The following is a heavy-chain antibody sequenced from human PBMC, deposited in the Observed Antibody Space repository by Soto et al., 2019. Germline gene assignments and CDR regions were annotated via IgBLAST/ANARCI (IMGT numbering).Heavy chain of an antibody. Sequence: PGESLKISCKGSGYSFTSYWIGWVRQMPGKGLEWMGIIYPGDSDTRYSPSFQGQVTISADKSISTAYLQWSSLKASDTAMYYCARTTYYDILTGYWGAFDIWGQGTMVTVSS. D-gene: IGHD3-9*01. V-gene: IGHV5-51*01. CDR1: GYSFTSYW. J-gene: IGHJ3*02. CDR2: IYPGDSDT. CDR3: ARTTYYDILTGYWGAFDI.